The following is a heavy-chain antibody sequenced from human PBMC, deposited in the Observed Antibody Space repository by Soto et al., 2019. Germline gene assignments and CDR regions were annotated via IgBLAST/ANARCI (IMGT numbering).Heavy chain of an antibody. V-gene: IGHV3-30-3*01. Sequence: GGSLRLSCAASGFTFSSYAMHWVRQAPGKGLEWVAVISYDGSNKYYADSVKGRFTISRDNSKNTLYLQMNSLRAEDTAVYYCARDQRVVSGELRYFDWLVLGAFDIWGQGTMVTVSS. CDR2: ISYDGSNK. CDR1: GFTFSSYA. D-gene: IGHD3-9*01. CDR3: ARDQRVVSGELRYFDWLVLGAFDI. J-gene: IGHJ3*02.